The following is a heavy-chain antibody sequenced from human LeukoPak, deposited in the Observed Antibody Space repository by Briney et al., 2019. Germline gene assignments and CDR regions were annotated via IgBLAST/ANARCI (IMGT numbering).Heavy chain of an antibody. CDR3: ARPPAAADYGGNKGYYGMDV. CDR2: IYSGGSI. J-gene: IGHJ6*02. V-gene: IGHV3-53*01. CDR1: GFTVSSNY. D-gene: IGHD4-23*01. Sequence: GGSLRLSCAASGFTVSSNYMSWVRQAPGKGLEWVSVIYSGGSIYYADSVKGRFTISRDNSKNTLYLQMNSLRAEDTAVYYCARPPAAADYGGNKGYYGMDVWGQGTTVTVSS.